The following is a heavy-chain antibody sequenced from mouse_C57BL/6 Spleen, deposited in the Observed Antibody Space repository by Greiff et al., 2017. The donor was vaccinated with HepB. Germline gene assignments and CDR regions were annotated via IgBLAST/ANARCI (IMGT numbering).Heavy chain of an antibody. CDR1: GYTFTSYW. D-gene: IGHD3-2*02. Sequence: VQLQQPGAELVRPGTSVKLSCKASGYTFTSYWMHWVKQRPGQGLEWIGVIDPSDSYTNYNQKFKGKATLTVDTSSSTAYMQLSSLTSEDSAVYYCARSTAQALYYFDYWGQGTTLTVSS. V-gene: IGHV1-59*01. CDR2: IDPSDSYT. J-gene: IGHJ2*01. CDR3: ARSTAQALYYFDY.